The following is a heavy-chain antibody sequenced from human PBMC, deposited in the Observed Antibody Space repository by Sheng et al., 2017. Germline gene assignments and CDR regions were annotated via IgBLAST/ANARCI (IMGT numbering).Heavy chain of an antibody. CDR3: ARSGDAFDI. Sequence: QVQLVQSGAEVKKPGASVRVSCKSSGYTFTSYDINWVRQAAGQGLEWVGWINPNSGNTGYAQKFQGRVTIIRNTSITTAYMQLSSLRSEDTAVYYCARSGDAFDIWGQGTMVT. V-gene: IGHV1-8*03. CDR1: GYTFTSYD. CDR2: INPNSGNT. J-gene: IGHJ3*02.